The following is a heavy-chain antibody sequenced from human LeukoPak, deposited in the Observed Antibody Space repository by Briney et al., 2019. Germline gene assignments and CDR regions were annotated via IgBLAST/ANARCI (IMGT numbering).Heavy chain of an antibody. V-gene: IGHV3-21*01. CDR1: GFTFSSYS. D-gene: IGHD6-6*01. CDR2: ISSSSSYI. CDR3: ARSQYSSSSDFDY. J-gene: IGHJ4*02. Sequence: GGSLRLSCAASGFTFSSYSMNWVRQAPGKGLEWVSSISSSSSYIYYADSVKGRFTISRDNAKNSLYLQMNSLRAKDTAVYYCARSQYSSSSDFDYWDQGTLVTVSS.